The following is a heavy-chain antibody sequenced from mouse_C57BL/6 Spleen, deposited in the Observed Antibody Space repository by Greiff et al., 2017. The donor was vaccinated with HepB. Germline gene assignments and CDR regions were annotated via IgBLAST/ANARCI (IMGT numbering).Heavy chain of an antibody. CDR2: IDPETGGT. V-gene: IGHV1-15*01. CDR3: TRVIPNWDGFAY. CDR1: GYTFTDYE. J-gene: IGHJ3*01. D-gene: IGHD4-1*02. Sequence: VKLMESGAELVRPGASVTLSCKASGYTFTDYEMHWVKQTPVHGLEWIGAIDPETGGTAYNQKFKGKAILTADKSSSTAYMELRSLTSEDSAVYYCTRVIPNWDGFAYWGQGTLVTVSA.